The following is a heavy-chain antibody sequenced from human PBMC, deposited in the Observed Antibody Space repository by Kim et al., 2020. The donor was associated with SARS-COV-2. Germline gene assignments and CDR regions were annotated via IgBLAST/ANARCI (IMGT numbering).Heavy chain of an antibody. D-gene: IGHD3-3*01. V-gene: IGHV3-11*01. CDR1: GFTFSDYC. J-gene: IGHJ6*02. CDR2: ISNGGSAI. Sequence: GGSLRLSCAASGFTFSDYCMNWVRQAPGKGLEWVSYISNGGSAIYYADSVKGRFTISRDNAKNSLYLQMNSLRAEDTAVYYCARDSRFYYYGMDVWGQGTTVTVSS. CDR3: ARDSRFYYYGMDV.